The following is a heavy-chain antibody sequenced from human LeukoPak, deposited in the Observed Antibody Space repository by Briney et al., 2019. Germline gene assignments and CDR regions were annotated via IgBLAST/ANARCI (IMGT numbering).Heavy chain of an antibody. CDR1: GFNFNDAY. CDR3: TARVVTTNEF. J-gene: IGHJ4*02. Sequence: PGGSLRLSCLGSGFNFNDAYMNWVRQAPGKGLEWVGRVKSIRDGGTTDDTAPVKGRFTIPRDDSKRTVYLQMNSLKTGDTAVYFCTARVVTTNEFWGQGTLVTVSS. D-gene: IGHD2-21*02. V-gene: IGHV3-15*01. CDR2: VKSIRDGGTT.